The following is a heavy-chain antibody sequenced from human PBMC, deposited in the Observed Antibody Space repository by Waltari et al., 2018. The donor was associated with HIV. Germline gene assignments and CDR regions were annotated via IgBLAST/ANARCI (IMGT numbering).Heavy chain of an antibody. D-gene: IGHD6-19*01. J-gene: IGHJ6*02. Sequence: EVQLVQSGAEVKKPGESLRISCKGSGYSFTSYWISWVRQMPGKGLEWMGRIDPSDSYTNYSPSFQGHVTISADKSISTAYLQWSSLKASDTAMYYCARPAPIAVAGTWEYYGMDVWGQGTTVTVSS. CDR1: GYSFTSYW. CDR2: IDPSDSYT. V-gene: IGHV5-10-1*01. CDR3: ARPAPIAVAGTWEYYGMDV.